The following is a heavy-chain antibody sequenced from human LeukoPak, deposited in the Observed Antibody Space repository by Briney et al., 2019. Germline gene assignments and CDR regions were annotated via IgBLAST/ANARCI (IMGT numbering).Heavy chain of an antibody. CDR3: ATIKRGSIFGYFDS. CDR2: LFDSVNT. CDR1: GGSISSHY. V-gene: IGHV4-59*11. Sequence: NASETLSLTCTVSGGSISSHYWSWIRQPPGKGLEWIAYLFDSVNTKDNPSLQSRLTLSADTSKNQFSLRLSSVTAADTAVYYCATIKRGSIFGYFDSWGQGIKVTVSS. D-gene: IGHD5-18*01. J-gene: IGHJ4*02.